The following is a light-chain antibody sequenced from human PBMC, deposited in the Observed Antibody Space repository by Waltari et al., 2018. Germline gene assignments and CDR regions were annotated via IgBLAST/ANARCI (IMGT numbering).Light chain of an antibody. CDR3: QSADSSGKI. CDR1: ALPKQY. CDR2: KDS. V-gene: IGLV3-25*03. Sequence: SYDLTHPPSVSVSPGQTARITCSGDALPKQYTYWYQQKPGQAPVEVIYKDSERPSGTPERFSVSSSGKTVTLTISGVQAEDEADYYCQSADSSGKIFGGGTKLTVL. J-gene: IGLJ2*01.